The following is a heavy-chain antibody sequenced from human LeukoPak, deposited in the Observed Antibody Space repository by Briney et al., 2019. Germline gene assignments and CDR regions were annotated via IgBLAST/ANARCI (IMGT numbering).Heavy chain of an antibody. J-gene: IGHJ5*01. CDR3: ALAPNSNWFDF. CDR1: GDSVSGFY. CDR2: IHYSGSS. D-gene: IGHD2-8*01. Sequence: SETLSLTCSVSGDSVSGFYWTWIRQPPGKKLEWIGNIHYSGSSNYNPSLKSRVTMSIDTSRNQFFLKLSSVTAADTAVYYCALAPNSNWFDFWGQGVLVTVSS. V-gene: IGHV4-59*08.